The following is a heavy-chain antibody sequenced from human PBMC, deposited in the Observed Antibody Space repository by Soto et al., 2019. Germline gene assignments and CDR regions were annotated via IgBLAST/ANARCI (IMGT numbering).Heavy chain of an antibody. V-gene: IGHV4-34*01. CDR2: INHRGST. CDR3: ARCGYDFYGPQN. CDR1: GCSIISGGYY. J-gene: IGHJ4*02. D-gene: IGHD5-12*01. Sequence: SETLSLTCTVSGCSIISGGYYWSWIRQPPGKGLEWIGEINHRGSTNYNPSLKSRVTISVDTSKNQFSLKLSSVTAADTAVYYCARCGYDFYGPQNWGQGTLVTVSS.